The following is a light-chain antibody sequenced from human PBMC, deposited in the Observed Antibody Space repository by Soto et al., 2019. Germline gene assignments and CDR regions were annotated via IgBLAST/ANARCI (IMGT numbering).Light chain of an antibody. CDR2: DAS. J-gene: IGKJ1*01. CDR1: QNIDSY. V-gene: IGKV1-39*01. Sequence: DIQMTQSPSSLSASVGDRVTITCRASQNIDSYLNWYQQRPGKAPKLLIHDASSLQRGVPSRFSGSGSGTDFALTINSLQPEDFATIYCQQTYSTPWTFGQGTKVDSK. CDR3: QQTYSTPWT.